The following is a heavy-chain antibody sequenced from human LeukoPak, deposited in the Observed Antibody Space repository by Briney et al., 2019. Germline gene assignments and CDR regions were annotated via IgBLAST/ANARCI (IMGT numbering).Heavy chain of an antibody. CDR3: VRDGDGDYPVDS. D-gene: IGHD4-17*01. J-gene: IGHJ4*02. V-gene: IGHV3-74*01. CDR1: GFRFSSYW. Sequence: PGGSLRLSCAASGFRFSSYWMHWVRQAPGKGLVWVSRIDSYGSGTTYADSVKGRFTISRDNAKNTLYLQMNSLSVEDTAIYYCVRDGDGDYPVDSWGQGTLVTVSS. CDR2: IDSYGSGT.